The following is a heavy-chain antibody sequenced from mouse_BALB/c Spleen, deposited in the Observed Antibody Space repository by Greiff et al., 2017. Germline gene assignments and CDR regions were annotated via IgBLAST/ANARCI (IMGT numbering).Heavy chain of an antibody. V-gene: IGHV1-5*01. CDR3: TRRGLWSYYFDY. CDR2: IYPGNSDT. J-gene: IGHJ2*01. D-gene: IGHD1-1*02. CDR1: GYSFTSYW. Sequence: EVQVVESGTVLARPGASVKMSCKASGYSFTSYWMHWVKQRPGQGLEWIGAIYPGNSDTSYNQKFKGKAKLTAVTSASTAYMELSSLTNEDSAVYYCTRRGLWSYYFDYWGQGTTLTVSS.